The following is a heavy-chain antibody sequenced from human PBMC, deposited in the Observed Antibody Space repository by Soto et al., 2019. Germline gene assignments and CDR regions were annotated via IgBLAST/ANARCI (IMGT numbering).Heavy chain of an antibody. CDR3: ARDGPYCSGGSCYSDY. V-gene: IGHV1-18*01. CDR2: ISAYNGNT. J-gene: IGHJ4*02. CDR1: GYTFTSYG. Sequence: ASVKVSCKASGYTFTSYGISWVRQAPGQGLEWMGWISAYNGNTNYAQKLQGRVTMTTDTSTSTAYIELRSLRSDDTAVYYCARDGPYCSGGSCYSDYWGQGTLVTVSS. D-gene: IGHD2-15*01.